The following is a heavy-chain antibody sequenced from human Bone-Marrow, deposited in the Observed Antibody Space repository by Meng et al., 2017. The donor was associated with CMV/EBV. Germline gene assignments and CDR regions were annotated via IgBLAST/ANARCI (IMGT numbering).Heavy chain of an antibody. Sequence: SETLSLTCTVSGGSVSRGGFYWSWIRQPPGKGLEWIGYIYYSGSTNYNPSLKSRVTISVDTSKHQFSLKLSSVTAADTAVYYCARDSLRLQLDYWGQGTLVTVSS. CDR1: GGSVSRGGFY. V-gene: IGHV4-61*08. CDR2: IYYSGST. D-gene: IGHD4-11*01. J-gene: IGHJ4*02. CDR3: ARDSLRLQLDY.